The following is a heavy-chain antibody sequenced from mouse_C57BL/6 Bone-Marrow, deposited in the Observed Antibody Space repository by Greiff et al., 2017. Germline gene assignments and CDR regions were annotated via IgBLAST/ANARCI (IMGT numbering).Heavy chain of an antibody. CDR2: INPNNGGT. CDR3: ARGRPYDYVDY. V-gene: IGHV1-26*01. J-gene: IGHJ2*01. CDR1: GYTFTDYY. D-gene: IGHD2-3*01. Sequence: EVQLQQSGPELVKPGASVKISCKASGYTFTDYYMNWVKQSHGKSLEWIGDINPNNGGTSYNQKFKGKATLTVDKSSSTAYMELRSLTSEDSAVYYCARGRPYDYVDYWGQGTTLTVSS.